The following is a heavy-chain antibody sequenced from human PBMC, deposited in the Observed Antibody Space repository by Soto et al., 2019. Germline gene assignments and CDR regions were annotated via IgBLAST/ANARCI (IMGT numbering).Heavy chain of an antibody. CDR2: ISGSGGST. V-gene: IGHV3-23*01. J-gene: IGHJ4*02. D-gene: IGHD5-18*01. CDR1: GFTFSSYA. CDR3: TKDMVSRVPKLCFDY. Sequence: AGSLSLSCAASGFTFSSYAMSWVRQAPGKGLEWVSAISGSGGSTYYADSVKGRFTISRDNSKNTLYLQMNGLRAEDTAVYYWTKDMVSRVPKLCFDYWGQGTRAPVPS.